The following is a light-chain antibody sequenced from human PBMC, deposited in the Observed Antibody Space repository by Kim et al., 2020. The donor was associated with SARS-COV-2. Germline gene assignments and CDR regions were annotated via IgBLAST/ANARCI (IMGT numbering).Light chain of an antibody. V-gene: IGLV3-1*01. J-gene: IGLJ1*01. CDR1: NLGDRY. Sequence: SYELTQPPSVSVSPGQTASITCSGDNLGDRYVCWYQHKPGQSPVLVIYQNDKRPSGIPERISGSNSGNTATLTISGTQTMDEADYYCQAWDSNSLYVFGTGTKVTVL. CDR2: QND. CDR3: QAWDSNSLYV.